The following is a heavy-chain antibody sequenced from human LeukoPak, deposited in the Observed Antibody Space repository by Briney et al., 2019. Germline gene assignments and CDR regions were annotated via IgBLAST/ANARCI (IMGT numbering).Heavy chain of an antibody. Sequence: SETLSLTCTVASGSISRYYWSWTRQAPGKGREGLGYIYYSGSTNYPPSLKSRVTISVDTSKHQFSLKLSSVTAADTAVYYCAREGSYDFWSGGPFDIWGQGTMVTVSS. J-gene: IGHJ3*02. CDR3: AREGSYDFWSGGPFDI. CDR2: IYYSGST. D-gene: IGHD3-3*01. CDR1: SGSISRYY. V-gene: IGHV4-59*01.